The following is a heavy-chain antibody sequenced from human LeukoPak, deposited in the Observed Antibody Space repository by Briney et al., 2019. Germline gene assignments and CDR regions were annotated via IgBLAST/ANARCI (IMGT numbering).Heavy chain of an antibody. Sequence: GGSLRLSCAASGFTFSSYAMHWVRQAPGKGLEWVAVISYDGSNKYYADSVKGRFTISRDNSKNTLYLQMNSLRAEDTAVYYCAKDGYGWLVTYYYMDVWGKGTTVTISS. J-gene: IGHJ6*03. CDR3: AKDGYGWLVTYYYMDV. D-gene: IGHD6-19*01. CDR2: ISYDGSNK. CDR1: GFTFSSYA. V-gene: IGHV3-30*04.